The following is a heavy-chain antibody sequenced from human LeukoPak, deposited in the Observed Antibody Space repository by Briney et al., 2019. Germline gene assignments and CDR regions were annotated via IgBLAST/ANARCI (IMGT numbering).Heavy chain of an antibody. Sequence: ASVKVSCKASGYTFTSYYMHWVRQAPGQGLEWMGIINPSGGSTSYAQKFQGRVTMTRNTSISTAYMELSSLRSEDTAVYYCARLGLWFGGHYWGQGTLVTVSS. CDR3: ARLGLWFGGHY. V-gene: IGHV1-46*01. CDR2: INPSGGST. CDR1: GYTFTSYY. J-gene: IGHJ4*02. D-gene: IGHD3-10*01.